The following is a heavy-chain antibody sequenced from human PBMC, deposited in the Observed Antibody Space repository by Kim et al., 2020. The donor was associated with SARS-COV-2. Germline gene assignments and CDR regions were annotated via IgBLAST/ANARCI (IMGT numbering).Heavy chain of an antibody. CDR3: ARRGGIVNNYNY. V-gene: IGHV4-39*01. CDR1: GDSISSRSYY. Sequence: SETLSLTCTVSGDSISSRSYYWAWFRQPLGKGLEWFGTIYYTGATYYNPSLNSRLTISVDPSKNQFSLNLRSVTATDTAVYYCARRGGIVNNYNYWGQGTLGTIAA. J-gene: IGHJ4*02. CDR2: IYYTGAT. D-gene: IGHD1-1*01.